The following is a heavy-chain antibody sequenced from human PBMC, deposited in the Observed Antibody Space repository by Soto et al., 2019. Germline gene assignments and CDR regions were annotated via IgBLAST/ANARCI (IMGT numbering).Heavy chain of an antibody. D-gene: IGHD2-8*01. CDR3: IRGGVLYGLDV. CDR1: GFTFRNYW. Sequence: EEQLVASGGDLVQPGGSLTLSCAVSGFTFRNYWMHWVRQAPEEGLAWVSQINGDGRSATYADSVRGRFTISRDNAKNTLYLQMNSLSAEDTAVYYCIRGGVLYGLDVWGQGTSVTVSS. V-gene: IGHV3-74*01. J-gene: IGHJ6*02. CDR2: INGDGRSA.